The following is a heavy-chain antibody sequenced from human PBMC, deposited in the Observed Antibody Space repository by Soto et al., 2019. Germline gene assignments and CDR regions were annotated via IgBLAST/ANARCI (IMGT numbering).Heavy chain of an antibody. CDR1: GGSISSYY. D-gene: IGHD2-15*01. V-gene: IGHV4-59*01. CDR2: IYYSGST. Sequence: SETLSLTCTVSGGSISSYYWSWIRQPPGKGLEWIGDIYYSGSTNYNPSLKIRVTISVDTSKNQFSLKLSSGTAADTALYYCARQTSIAATVAFDIWGQGTMVTVSS. J-gene: IGHJ3*02. CDR3: ARQTSIAATVAFDI.